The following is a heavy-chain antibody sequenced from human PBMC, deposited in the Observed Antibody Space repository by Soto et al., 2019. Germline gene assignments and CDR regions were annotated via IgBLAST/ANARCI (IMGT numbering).Heavy chain of an antibody. Sequence: SETLCLTWTVSGGSISSGDDSWSWVRQSPGKGLEWIGHIYNSGITYYNPSLKSRVVISIDTSRNQFSLRLNSLTAADRAVYFCARGVTVFGLVSRFWFDPWGQGTVVTV. D-gene: IGHD3-3*01. CDR3: ARGVTVFGLVSRFWFDP. V-gene: IGHV4-30-4*08. CDR2: IYNSGIT. CDR1: GGSISSGDDS. J-gene: IGHJ5*02.